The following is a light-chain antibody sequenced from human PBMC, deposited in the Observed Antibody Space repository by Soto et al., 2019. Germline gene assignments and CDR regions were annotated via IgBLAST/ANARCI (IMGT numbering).Light chain of an antibody. V-gene: IGLV3-21*02. Sequence: SYELTQPPSVSVAPGQTARITCGGNNIGTKSVHWYQQRPGQAPVLVVYDESERPSGIPDRFSGSNSGNTATLSISRVEAGDGADSSCRFGEGSSDIVVFGGGTKLTAL. CDR3: RFGEGSSDIVV. J-gene: IGLJ2*01. CDR2: DES. CDR1: NIGTKS.